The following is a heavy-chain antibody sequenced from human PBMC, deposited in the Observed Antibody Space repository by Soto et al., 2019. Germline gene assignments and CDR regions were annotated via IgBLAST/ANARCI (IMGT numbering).Heavy chain of an antibody. V-gene: IGHV1-69*12. D-gene: IGHD6-19*01. CDR3: ASPSIAVADLGTPSYYYGMDV. J-gene: IGHJ6*02. CDR1: GGTFSSYA. Sequence: QVQLVQSGAEVKKPGSSVKVSCKASGGTFSSYAISWVRQAPGQGLEWMGGIIPIFGTANYAQKFQGRVTITADESTSTAYMEVSSVRSEDTAVYYCASPSIAVADLGTPSYYYGMDVWGQGTTVTVSS. CDR2: IIPIFGTA.